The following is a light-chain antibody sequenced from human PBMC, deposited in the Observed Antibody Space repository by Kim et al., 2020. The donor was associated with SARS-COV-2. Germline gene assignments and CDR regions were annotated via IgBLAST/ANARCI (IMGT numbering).Light chain of an antibody. CDR1: QSVSSN. J-gene: IGKJ1*01. V-gene: IGKV3-15*01. CDR2: GAS. Sequence: SPGERATLACRASQSVSSNLAWYQQKPGQAPRLLIYGASTRATGIPARFSGSGSGTEFTLTISSLQSEDFAVYFCQQYNNWPGTFGQGTKVDIK. CDR3: QQYNNWPGT.